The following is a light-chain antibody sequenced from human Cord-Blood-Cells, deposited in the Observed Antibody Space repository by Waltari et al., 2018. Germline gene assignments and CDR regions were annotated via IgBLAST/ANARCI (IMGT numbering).Light chain of an antibody. CDR2: GKN. CDR3: NSRDSSGNQVV. CDR1: SLRSYY. Sequence: SSELTQDPAVSVALGQTVRITCQGDSLRSYYASWYQQKPGQAPVIVIYGKNNRPSGIPDRFSGSNSGNTASLTITGAQAEDEADYYCNSRDSSGNQVVFGGGTKLTVL. J-gene: IGLJ2*01. V-gene: IGLV3-19*01.